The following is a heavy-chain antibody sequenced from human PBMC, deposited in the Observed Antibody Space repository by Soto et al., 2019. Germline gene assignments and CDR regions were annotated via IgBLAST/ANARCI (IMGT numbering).Heavy chain of an antibody. Sequence: ASVKVSCKASGYTFTSYGISWVRQAPGQGLEWMGWISAYNGNTNYAQKLQGRVTMTTDTSTSTAYMELRSLRSDDTAVYYCARDTILTGPPSFDYWGQGTLVTVSS. V-gene: IGHV1-18*01. J-gene: IGHJ4*02. CDR3: ARDTILTGPPSFDY. CDR2: ISAYNGNT. CDR1: GYTFTSYG. D-gene: IGHD3-9*01.